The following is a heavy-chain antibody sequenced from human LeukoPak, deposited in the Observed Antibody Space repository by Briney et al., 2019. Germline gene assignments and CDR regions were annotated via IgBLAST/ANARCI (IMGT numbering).Heavy chain of an antibody. CDR2: IYHSGST. V-gene: IGHV4-4*02. CDR3: ARKDGDG. CDR1: GGSISSSNW. Sequence: SETLSLTCAVSGGSISSSNWWSWVRQPPGKGLEWIGEIYHSGSTNYNPSLRGRVTISLDTSKNQVSLKLSSVTAADMAMYYCARKDGDGWGQGTLVIVSS. D-gene: IGHD5-24*01. J-gene: IGHJ1*01.